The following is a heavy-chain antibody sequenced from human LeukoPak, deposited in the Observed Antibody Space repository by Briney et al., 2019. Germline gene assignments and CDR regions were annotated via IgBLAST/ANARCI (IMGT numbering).Heavy chain of an antibody. J-gene: IGHJ4*02. CDR1: GFTFSRNA. CDR3: ARDPKATGIDY. V-gene: IGHV3-21*04. D-gene: IGHD5-12*01. CDR2: ISSSSNYM. Sequence: GGSLRLSCAASGFTFSRNAMNWVRQAPGKGLEWVSFISSSSNYMSYADSVKGRLTISRDNAKNSLFLQMSSLRSEDTAVYYCARDPKATGIDYWGQGTLVTVSS.